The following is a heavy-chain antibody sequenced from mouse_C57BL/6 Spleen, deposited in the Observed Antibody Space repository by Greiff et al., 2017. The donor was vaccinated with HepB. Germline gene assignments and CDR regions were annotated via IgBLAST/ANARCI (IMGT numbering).Heavy chain of an antibody. CDR2: IYPGSGNT. Sequence: VKLMESGPELVKPGASVKISCKASGYSFTSYYIHWVKQRPGQGLEWIGWIYPGSGNTKYNEKFKGKATLTADTSSSTAYMQLSSLTSEDSAVYYCAREPYGKYAMDYWGQGTSVTVSS. CDR1: GYSFTSYY. V-gene: IGHV1-66*01. J-gene: IGHJ4*01. CDR3: AREPYGKYAMDY. D-gene: IGHD2-1*01.